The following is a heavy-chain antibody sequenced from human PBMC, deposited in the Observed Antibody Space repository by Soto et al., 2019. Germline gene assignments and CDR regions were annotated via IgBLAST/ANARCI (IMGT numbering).Heavy chain of an antibody. CDR2: INSDGSNT. CDR3: VRTSLVVAAATREDY. J-gene: IGHJ4*02. D-gene: IGHD2-15*01. V-gene: IGHV3-74*01. CDR1: GFTFSSYW. Sequence: GGSLRLSCAASGFTFSSYWMHWVRQAPGKGLVWVSRINSDGSNTSYADSVKGRFTIPRDNAKNTLYLQMNSLRAEDTAVYYCVRTSLVVAAATREDYWGQGTLVTVSS.